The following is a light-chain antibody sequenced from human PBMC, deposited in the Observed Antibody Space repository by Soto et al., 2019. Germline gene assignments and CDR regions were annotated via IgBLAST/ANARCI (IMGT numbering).Light chain of an antibody. J-gene: IGKJ4*01. V-gene: IGKV1-27*01. CDR2: AAS. CDR1: QAISNY. Sequence: DIQMTQSPSSLSASVGDRVTITCRASQAISNYLAWYQQKPGKVPKLLIYAASTLQSGVPPRFSGSGSGTDFTLTISSLQPEDVANYYCQKYRNAPSHTFGGGTKVEIK. CDR3: QKYRNAPSHT.